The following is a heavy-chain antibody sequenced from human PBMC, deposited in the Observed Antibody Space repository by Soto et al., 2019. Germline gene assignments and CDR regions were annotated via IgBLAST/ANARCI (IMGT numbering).Heavy chain of an antibody. D-gene: IGHD1-7*01. CDR3: AKDRVGGTFYTPLAF. V-gene: IGHV3-30*18. CDR2: ITYDGSFQ. CDR1: GFNFANYG. Sequence: PGGSLRLSCQASGFNFANYGMHWVRQAPGQGLEWVAVITYDGSFQYYADSVKGRFTISRDNFKKTLSLHLSTLKPEDTAVYHCAKDRVGGTFYTPLAFWGQGTLVTVSS. J-gene: IGHJ4*02.